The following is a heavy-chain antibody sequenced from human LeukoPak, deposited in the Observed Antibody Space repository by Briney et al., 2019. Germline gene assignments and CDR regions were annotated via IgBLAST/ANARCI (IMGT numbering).Heavy chain of an antibody. V-gene: IGHV4-39*07. Sequence: SETLSLTCTVSGGSISSSSYYWGWIRQPPGKGLEWIGTIYYSGSTNYNPSLKSRVTISVDTSKNQFSLKLSSVTAADTAVYYCASLDYYGSGSYLFWGQGTLVTVSS. CDR1: GGSISSSSYY. CDR3: ASLDYYGSGSYLF. J-gene: IGHJ4*02. CDR2: IYYSGST. D-gene: IGHD3-10*01.